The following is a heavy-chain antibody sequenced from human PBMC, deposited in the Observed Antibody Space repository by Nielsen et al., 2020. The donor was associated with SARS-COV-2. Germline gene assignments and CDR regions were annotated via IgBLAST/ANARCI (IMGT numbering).Heavy chain of an antibody. J-gene: IGHJ6*02. CDR1: GYTFRSYA. Sequence: ASVKVSCKASGYTFRSYAFHWVRQAPGQRLEWMGWINAGNGDTEYSLKFQGRVTITRDTSASTAYMELSSLRSEDTAVYYCARDGGRRLGPYFDILSRSYENYYGMDVWGQGTTVTVSS. V-gene: IGHV1-3*01. CDR3: ARDGGRRLGPYFDILSRSYENYYGMDV. D-gene: IGHD3-9*01. CDR2: INAGNGDT.